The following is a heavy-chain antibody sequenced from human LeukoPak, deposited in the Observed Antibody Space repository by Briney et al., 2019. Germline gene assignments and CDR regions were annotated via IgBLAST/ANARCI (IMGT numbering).Heavy chain of an antibody. CDR3: AREGKPSSYYYGMDV. CDR2: IYSGGST. J-gene: IGHJ6*02. V-gene: IGHV3-66*02. CDR1: GFTVSSNY. Sequence: PGGSLRLSCAASGFTVSSNYMSWVRQAPGKGLEWVSVIYSGGSTYYADSVKGRFTISRDNSKNTLYLQMNSLRAEDTAVYYWAREGKPSSYYYGMDVWGQGTTVTVSS.